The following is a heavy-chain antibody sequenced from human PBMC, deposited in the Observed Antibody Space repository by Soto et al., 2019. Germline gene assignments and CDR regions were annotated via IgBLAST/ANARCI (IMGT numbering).Heavy chain of an antibody. Sequence: SGPTLVNPTQTLTLTCTFSGFSLSTSGVGVGWIRQPPGKALEWLALIYWDDDKRYSPSLKSRLTITKDTPNNQVVLTMTNIDPVDTATYYGAHLRIAAAAFDYWGQGTLVTVSS. CDR3: AHLRIAAAAFDY. CDR1: GFSLSTSGVG. D-gene: IGHD6-13*01. CDR2: IYWDDDK. V-gene: IGHV2-5*02. J-gene: IGHJ4*02.